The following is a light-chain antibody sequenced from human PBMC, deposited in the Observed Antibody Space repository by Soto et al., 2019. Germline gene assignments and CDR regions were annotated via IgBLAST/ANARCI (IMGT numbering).Light chain of an antibody. V-gene: IGKV3-20*01. CDR3: QHYGSSLWT. CDR2: DAS. J-gene: IGKJ1*01. CDR1: QSVSSY. Sequence: EMVLPQYTATVSLSPGERSTLSCRASQSVSSYLAWYQQKPGQAPRLLIYDASNRATGIPARFSGSGSGTDFTLTISRLEPEDFAVYYCQHYGSSLWTFGQGTKVDIK.